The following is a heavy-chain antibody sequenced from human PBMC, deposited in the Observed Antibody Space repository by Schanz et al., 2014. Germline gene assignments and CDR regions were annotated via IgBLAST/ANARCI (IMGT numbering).Heavy chain of an antibody. Sequence: VQLLESGGGVVQPGRSLRLSCAASGFTFSSYGMHWVRQAPGKGLEWVAVIWYDGSNKYYADSVRGRFTISRDNAENTLYLQMNSLRAEDTAVYYCAKGRFGELSAFDIWGQGTMVTVSS. CDR2: IWYDGSNK. CDR1: GFTFSSYG. J-gene: IGHJ3*02. V-gene: IGHV3-33*06. CDR3: AKGRFGELSAFDI. D-gene: IGHD3-10*01.